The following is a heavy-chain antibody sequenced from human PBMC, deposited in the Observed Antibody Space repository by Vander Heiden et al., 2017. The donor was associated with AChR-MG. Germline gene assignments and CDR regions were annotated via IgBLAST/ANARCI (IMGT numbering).Heavy chain of an antibody. CDR3: ARGRRSYSSSWYPGYYYMDV. Sequence: QVQLQQWGAGLLKPSETLSLTCAVYGGSFSGYYWSWIRQPPGKGLEWIGEINHSGSTNYNPSLKSRVTISVDTSKNQFSLKLSSVTAADTAVYYCARGRRSYSSSWYPGYYYMDVWGKGTTVTVSS. V-gene: IGHV4-34*01. CDR1: GGSFSGYY. J-gene: IGHJ6*03. CDR2: INHSGST. D-gene: IGHD6-13*01.